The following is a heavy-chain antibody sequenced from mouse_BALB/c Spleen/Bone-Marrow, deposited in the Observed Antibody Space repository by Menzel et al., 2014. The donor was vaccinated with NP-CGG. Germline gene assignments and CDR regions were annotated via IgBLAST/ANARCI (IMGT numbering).Heavy chain of an antibody. V-gene: IGHV14-3*02. D-gene: IGHD1-1*01. Sequence: EVQVVESGAELVKPGASVKLSCTASGFNIKDTYMHWVKQRPEQGLEWIGRIDPANGNTKYDPKFQGKAPITADTSSNTAYLQLGSLTSEDTAVYYCAYGSSYDYFDYWGQGTTLTVSS. J-gene: IGHJ2*01. CDR3: AYGSSYDYFDY. CDR2: IDPANGNT. CDR1: GFNIKDTY.